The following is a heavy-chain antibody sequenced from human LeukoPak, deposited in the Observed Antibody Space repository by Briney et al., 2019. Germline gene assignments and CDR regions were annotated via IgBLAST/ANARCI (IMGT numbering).Heavy chain of an antibody. V-gene: IGHV4-59*01. Sequence: SETLSLTCTVSAGSISLYNTYYWNWIRQSPGKGLEWIGYIYYSGSTNYNPSLKSRVTISVDTSKNQFSLKLSSVTAADTAVYYCARGVFTMVRGVPGAFDIWGHGTMVTVSS. J-gene: IGHJ3*02. CDR1: AGSISLYNTYY. CDR3: ARGVFTMVRGVPGAFDI. D-gene: IGHD3-10*01. CDR2: IYYSGST.